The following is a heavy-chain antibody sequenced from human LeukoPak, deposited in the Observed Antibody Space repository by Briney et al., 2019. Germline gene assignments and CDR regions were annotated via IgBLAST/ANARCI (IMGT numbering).Heavy chain of an antibody. V-gene: IGHV3-30*18. D-gene: IGHD5-24*01. Sequence: GRSLRLSCAASEFTFSSYGMHWVRQAPGKGLEWVAVISYDGSNKYYADSVKGRFTISRDNSKNTLYLQMNSLRAEDTAVYYCAKHRSLAGYNDYWGQGTLVTVSS. J-gene: IGHJ4*02. CDR3: AKHRSLAGYNDY. CDR2: ISYDGSNK. CDR1: EFTFSSYG.